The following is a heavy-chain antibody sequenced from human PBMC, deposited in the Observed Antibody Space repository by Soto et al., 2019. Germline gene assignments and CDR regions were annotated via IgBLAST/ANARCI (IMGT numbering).Heavy chain of an antibody. V-gene: IGHV3-21*02. Sequence: EVQLVESGGGLVKPGGSLRLSCAASGFTFSTSTMNWVRQAPGQGLEWLSSISSTSTYTYYAASVRGRFTISRGNAKNSLYLQMNSLTAEDTAVYYCARVGSPGYCSGGFCPPPDYWGQGTLVTVSS. CDR3: ARVGSPGYCSGGFCPPPDY. J-gene: IGHJ4*02. CDR1: GFTFSTST. CDR2: ISSTSTYT. D-gene: IGHD2-15*01.